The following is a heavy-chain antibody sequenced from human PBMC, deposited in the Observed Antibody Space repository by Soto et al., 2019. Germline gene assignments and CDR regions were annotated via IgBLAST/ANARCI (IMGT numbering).Heavy chain of an antibody. J-gene: IGHJ4*02. CDR1: GYTFTSYG. CDR2: ISAYNGNT. V-gene: IGHV1-18*04. D-gene: IGHD6-13*01. CDR3: AREKAAAPRGDY. Sequence: QVQLVQSGAEVKKPGASVKVSCKASGYTFTSYGISWVRQAPGQGLEWMGWISAYNGNTNYAQKLQGRVTMTTDTPRSTPYRERRSRSSDDPAVYYCAREKAAAPRGDYWGQGTLVTVSS.